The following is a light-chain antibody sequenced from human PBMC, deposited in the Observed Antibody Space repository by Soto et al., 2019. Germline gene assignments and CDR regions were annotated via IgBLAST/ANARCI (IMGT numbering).Light chain of an antibody. J-gene: IGKJ4*01. V-gene: IGKV1-27*01. CDR2: AAS. CDR3: QKYNSPPLP. Sequence: DIQMTQSPSSLSASLGDRVTITCRASQGIGVYLAWFQLRPGRVPSLLIYAASTLQSGVPSRFRGSGSGTDFTLTSSRLQPEDVATYYWQKYNSPPLPFGGGTKVEIK. CDR1: QGIGVY.